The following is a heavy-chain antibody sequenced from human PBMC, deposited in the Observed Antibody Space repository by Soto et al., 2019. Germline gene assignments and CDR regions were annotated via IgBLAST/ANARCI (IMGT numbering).Heavy chain of an antibody. J-gene: IGHJ6*02. Sequence: ESGGGVVQPGRSLRLSCAASGFTFSSYAMHWVRQAPGKGLEWVAVISYDGSNKYYADSVKGRFTISRDNSKNTLYLQMNSLRAEDTAVYYCARDLLLTGYSPTRFYYYYGMDVWGQGTTVTVSS. CDR2: ISYDGSNK. CDR3: ARDLLLTGYSPTRFYYYYGMDV. CDR1: GFTFSSYA. D-gene: IGHD3-9*01. V-gene: IGHV3-30-3*01.